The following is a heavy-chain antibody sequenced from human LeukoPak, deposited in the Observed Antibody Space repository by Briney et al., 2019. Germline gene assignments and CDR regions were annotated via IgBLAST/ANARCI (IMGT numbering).Heavy chain of an antibody. J-gene: IGHJ6*02. CDR1: GFTFTSSA. D-gene: IGHD2-15*01. Sequence: SVKVSCKAPGFTFTSSAMQWVRQARGQRLEWIGCIVVGSGNTNYAQKFQERVTITRDMSTSTAYMELSSLRSEDTAVYYCATNVAATGYYYGMDVWGQGTTVTVSS. V-gene: IGHV1-58*02. CDR3: ATNVAATGYYYGMDV. CDR2: IVVGSGNT.